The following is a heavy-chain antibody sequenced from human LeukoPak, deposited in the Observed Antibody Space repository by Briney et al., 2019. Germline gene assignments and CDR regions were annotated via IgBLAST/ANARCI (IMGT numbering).Heavy chain of an antibody. CDR3: ARDIRAFDI. Sequence: NPSETLSLTCTVSGYSISSGYYWGWIRQPPGKGLEWVANVYRDGNTYYNPSLKSRVTISVDTSKNQFSLKLSSVTAADTAVYYCARDIRAFDIWGQGTMVTVSS. J-gene: IGHJ3*02. CDR1: GYSISSGYY. CDR2: VYRDGNT. V-gene: IGHV4-38-2*02.